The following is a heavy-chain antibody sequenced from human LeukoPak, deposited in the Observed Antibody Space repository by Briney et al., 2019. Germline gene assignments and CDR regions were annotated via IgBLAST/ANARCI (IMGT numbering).Heavy chain of an antibody. CDR1: GGSISSYY. J-gene: IGHJ4*02. CDR2: IYYSGST. V-gene: IGHV4-59*01. Sequence: PSETLSLTCTVSGGSISSYYWSWIRQPPGKGLDWIGYIYYSGSTNYNPSLKSRVTISVDTSKNQFSLKLSSVTAADTAVYYCARVSDTAMVTRFDYWGQGTLVTVSS. D-gene: IGHD5-18*01. CDR3: ARVSDTAMVTRFDY.